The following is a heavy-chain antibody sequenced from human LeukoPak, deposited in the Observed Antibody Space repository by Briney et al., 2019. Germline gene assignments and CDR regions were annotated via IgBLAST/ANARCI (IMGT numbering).Heavy chain of an antibody. CDR2: IISSGSTI. Sequence: GGSLRLSCTTSGVTFSDYAMSWVRQAPGKGLEWVSYIISSGSTIYYADSVKRRFTISRHNDKNSLYLQMNSVRAEDTAVYYCAELGITMIGCVWGKGTTVTISS. CDR1: GVTFSDYA. D-gene: IGHD3-10*02. CDR3: AELGITMIGCV. J-gene: IGHJ6*04. V-gene: IGHV3-48*03.